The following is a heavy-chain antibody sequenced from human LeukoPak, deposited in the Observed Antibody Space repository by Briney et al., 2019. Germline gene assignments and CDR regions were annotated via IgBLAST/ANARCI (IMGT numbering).Heavy chain of an antibody. CDR3: ARAPSSSALNDY. CDR1: GVTFSSYS. Sequence: GGSLRLSCAASGVTFSSYSMNWVRQAPGKGLEWVSSISSSSSYIYYADSVKGRFTISRDNAKNSLYLQMNSLRAEDPAVYYCARAPSSSALNDYWGQGTLVTVSS. CDR2: ISSSSSYI. D-gene: IGHD6-6*01. J-gene: IGHJ4*02. V-gene: IGHV3-21*01.